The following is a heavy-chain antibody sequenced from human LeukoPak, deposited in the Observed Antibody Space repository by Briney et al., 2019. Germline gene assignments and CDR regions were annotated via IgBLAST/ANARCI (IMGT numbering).Heavy chain of an antibody. V-gene: IGHV4-38-2*01. Sequence: SETLSLTCAVSGYSISSGYYWGWIRQSPGKGLEWIGSIYHSGSTYYNPSLKSRVTISVDTSKNQFSLKLSSVTAADTAVYYCASSLFLNAFDIWGQGTMVTVSS. D-gene: IGHD2/OR15-2a*01. CDR1: GYSISSGYY. CDR2: IYHSGST. J-gene: IGHJ3*02. CDR3: ASSLFLNAFDI.